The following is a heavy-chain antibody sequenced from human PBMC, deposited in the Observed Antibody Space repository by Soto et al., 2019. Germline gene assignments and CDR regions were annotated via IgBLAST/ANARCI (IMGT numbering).Heavy chain of an antibody. CDR2: IIPVFGTT. D-gene: IGHD3-16*01. CDR1: GGLFSSFA. J-gene: IGHJ4*02. CDR3: ARGGGPYVWFNEF. Sequence: QGQLVQSGPEVKKPGSSVKVSCKDSGGLFSSFAISWVRQAPGQGLEWLGGIIPVFGTTNYADKFQDRVTITADESTNTAYMELSSLTSADTAMYYCARGGGPYVWFNEFWGQGTLVTVSS. V-gene: IGHV1-69*13.